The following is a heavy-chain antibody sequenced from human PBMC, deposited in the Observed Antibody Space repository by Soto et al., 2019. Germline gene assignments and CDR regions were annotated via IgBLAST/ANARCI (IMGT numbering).Heavy chain of an antibody. Sequence: EVQLVESGGGLVQPGGSLRLSCAASGFTFSSYWMHWVRQAPGKGLEWDSRINSDSSSTNYADSVKGRFTITRDNAKNTLYLQMNSLRAEDTAVYYCARDEPNYDFWRRGLDVWGQGTTVSVSS. J-gene: IGHJ6*02. D-gene: IGHD3-3*01. CDR1: GFTFSSYW. CDR2: INSDSSST. V-gene: IGHV3-74*01. CDR3: ARDEPNYDFWRRGLDV.